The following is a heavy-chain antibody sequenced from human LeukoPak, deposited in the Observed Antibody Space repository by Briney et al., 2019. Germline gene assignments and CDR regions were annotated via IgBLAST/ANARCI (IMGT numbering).Heavy chain of an antibody. Sequence: EASVKVSCKASGGNFNRYAISWVRQAPGQGLEWMGGIIPIFGTANYAQKFQGRVTITAAESTRTAYMELRTLRSEDTAIYYCARGSGETGGYYYVYWGRGTPVTVSS. V-gene: IGHV1-69*01. CDR3: ARGSGETGGYYYVY. CDR2: IIPIFGTA. CDR1: GGNFNRYA. D-gene: IGHD3-22*01. J-gene: IGHJ4*02.